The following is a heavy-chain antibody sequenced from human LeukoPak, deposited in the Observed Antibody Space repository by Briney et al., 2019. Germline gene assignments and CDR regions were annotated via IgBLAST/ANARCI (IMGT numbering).Heavy chain of an antibody. CDR3: ARGVRTQFPLDY. V-gene: IGHV4-61*01. D-gene: IGHD2-21*01. J-gene: IGHJ4*02. Sequence: PSETLSLTCTVSGGSISSSSYYWSWIRQPPGKGLEWIGYIYYSGSTNYNPSLESRVTISVDTSKNQFSLKLSSVTAADTAVYYCARGVRTQFPLDYWGQGTLVTVSS. CDR2: IYYSGST. CDR1: GGSISSSSYY.